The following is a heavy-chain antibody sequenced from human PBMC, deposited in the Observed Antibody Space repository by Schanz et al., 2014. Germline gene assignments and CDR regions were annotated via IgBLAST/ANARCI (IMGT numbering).Heavy chain of an antibody. V-gene: IGHV3-11*04. J-gene: IGHJ4*02. CDR1: GFIFSDYY. CDR2: ISSGGTTT. Sequence: VQLVESGGGLIQPGGSLRLSCAASGFIFSDYYMAWIRQAPGKGPEYVSYISSGGTTTYHSDSVKGRFTISRDSAENSLYLQMNSLRAEDTAVYHCARIGGSVFDYWAQGTLVTVSS. D-gene: IGHD3-10*01. CDR3: ARIGGSVFDY.